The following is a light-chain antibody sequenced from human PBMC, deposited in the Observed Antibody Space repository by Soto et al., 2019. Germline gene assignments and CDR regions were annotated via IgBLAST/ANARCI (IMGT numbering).Light chain of an antibody. CDR3: QQANSFPWT. Sequence: DIQMTQSPSSVSASVGDRVTITCWASQGISRWLAWYQQKPGKAPQLLIYVASSLQSGVPSRFSGSGSGTDFTLTISSLQPEDFATYYCQQANSFPWTFGQGTKVEIK. CDR2: VAS. V-gene: IGKV1-12*01. CDR1: QGISRW. J-gene: IGKJ1*01.